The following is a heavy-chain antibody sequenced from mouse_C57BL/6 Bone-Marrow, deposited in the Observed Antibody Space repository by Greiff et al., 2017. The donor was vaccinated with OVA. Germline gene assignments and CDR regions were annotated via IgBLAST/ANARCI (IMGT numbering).Heavy chain of an antibody. D-gene: IGHD3-1*01. Sequence: EVQLVESGPELVKPGASVKMSCKASGYTFTDYNMHWVKQSHGKSLEWIGYINPNNGGTSYNQKFKGKATLTVNKSSSTAYMELRSLTSEDSAVYYCASSGAWYFDVWGTGTTLTVSS. V-gene: IGHV1-22*01. CDR2: INPNNGGT. J-gene: IGHJ1*03. CDR1: GYTFTDYN. CDR3: ASSGAWYFDV.